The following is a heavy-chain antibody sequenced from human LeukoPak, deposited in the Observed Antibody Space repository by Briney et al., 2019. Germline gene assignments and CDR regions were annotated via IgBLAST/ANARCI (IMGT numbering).Heavy chain of an antibody. V-gene: IGHV1-2*02. CDR2: ITPNSGGT. CDR3: AREVFGATMIDY. CDR1: GYAFTGYY. J-gene: IGHJ4*02. Sequence: ASVKVSCKASGYAFTGYYMHWVRQAPGQGLEWMGWITPNSGGTNYAQKFQGRVTMTRDTAISTAYMELSRLRSDDTAVYYCAREVFGATMIDYWGQGTLVTVSS. D-gene: IGHD1-26*01.